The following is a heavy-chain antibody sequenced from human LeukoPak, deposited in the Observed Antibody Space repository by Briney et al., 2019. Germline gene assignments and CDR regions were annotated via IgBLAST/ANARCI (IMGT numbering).Heavy chain of an antibody. CDR1: GYSLNGLA. V-gene: IGHV1-24*01. CDR2: FDLQDGEP. D-gene: IGHD1-26*01. Sequence: ASVKVSCKVSGYSLNGLAMHWVRQAPGNGLEWMGNFDLQDGEPIYAQKFQGRITMTEDTSTDTVYVELSSLRSEDTAVYYCATWAGRGNVRQGYYYYYMDVWGKGTAVTVS. J-gene: IGHJ6*03. CDR3: ATWAGRGNVRQGYYYYYMDV.